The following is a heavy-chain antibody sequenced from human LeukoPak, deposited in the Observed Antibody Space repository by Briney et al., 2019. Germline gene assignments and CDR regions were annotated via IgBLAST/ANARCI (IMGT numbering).Heavy chain of an antibody. CDR2: ISHDGSNK. CDR3: ARGRVGQWLVDAFDI. Sequence: GGSLRLSCAASGFTFSSYAMHWVRQAPGKGLEWVAAISHDGSNKYSADSVKGRFTISRDNSKNTLYLQMNSLRADDTAVYYCARGRVGQWLVDAFDIWGQGTMVTVSS. D-gene: IGHD6-19*01. V-gene: IGHV3-30*04. J-gene: IGHJ3*02. CDR1: GFTFSSYA.